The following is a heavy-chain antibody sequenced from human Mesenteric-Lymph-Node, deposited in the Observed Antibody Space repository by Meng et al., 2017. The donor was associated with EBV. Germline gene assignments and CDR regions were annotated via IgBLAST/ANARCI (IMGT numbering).Heavy chain of an antibody. CDR2: INPNGGST. D-gene: IGHD3-10*01. V-gene: IGHV1-46*01. CDR1: GYSFSTYF. J-gene: IGHJ5*02. CDR3: ATGGGGGSGSYFWA. Sequence: QVQLVQCGAEVKQPGASVKISCKASGYSFSTYFMHWVRQAPGQGLEWMGIINPNGGSTDYAQNFQGRVTMTRDTSTSTVYMELRSLRSEDTAVYYCATGGGGGSGSYFWAWGQGSLVTVSS.